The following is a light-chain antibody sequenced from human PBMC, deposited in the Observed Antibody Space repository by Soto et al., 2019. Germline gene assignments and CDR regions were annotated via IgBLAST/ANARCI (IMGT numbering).Light chain of an antibody. Sequence: EIVLMQSPGTLSLSPGERATLSCRASQSISSSSLAWYQQKAGQSPRLLIYGSSSRATGIPDRFSGSGSETDFTLTISRLEPEDFALYYCQQYGSSAPITFGQGTRLEIK. CDR3: QQYGSSAPIT. J-gene: IGKJ5*01. CDR1: QSISSSS. V-gene: IGKV3-20*01. CDR2: GSS.